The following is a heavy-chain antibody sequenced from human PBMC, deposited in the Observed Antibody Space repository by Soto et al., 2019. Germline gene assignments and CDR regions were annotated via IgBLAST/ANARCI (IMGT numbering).Heavy chain of an antibody. D-gene: IGHD5-12*01. V-gene: IGHV3-21*01. J-gene: IGHJ3*02. CDR3: ASMVVATIWSDAFDN. CDR1: GFTFSSYS. CDR2: ISSSSSYI. Sequence: GGSLRLSCAASGFTFSSYSMNWVRQAPGKGLEWVSSISSSSSYIYYADSVKGRFTISRDNAKNSLYLQMNSLRAEDTAVYYCASMVVATIWSDAFDNWGQGTMVTVSS.